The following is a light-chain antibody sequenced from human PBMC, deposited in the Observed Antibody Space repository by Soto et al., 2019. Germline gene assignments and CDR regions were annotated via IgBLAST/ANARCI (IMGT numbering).Light chain of an antibody. CDR1: ISDIGAFNY. V-gene: IGLV2-14*01. CDR2: GVT. CDR3: SSYTTAFFSV. Sequence: QSLLTQAACVSGSPGQSITISCTGSISDIGAFNYVAWYQQHPGKAPKLIIHGVTSRPSGVSSRFSGSKSDYTASLTISGLQAEDEADYYCSSYTTAFFSVFGTGTKVTVL. J-gene: IGLJ1*01.